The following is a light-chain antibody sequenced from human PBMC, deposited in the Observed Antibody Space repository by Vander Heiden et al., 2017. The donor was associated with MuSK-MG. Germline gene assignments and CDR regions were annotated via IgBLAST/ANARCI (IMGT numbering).Light chain of an antibody. Sequence: IVMTQSPDSLTVSLGERATIDCKSSQRLLYSSNNKNYLVWYQQEPGRPPKLLISWASNRESGIPDRFSGSGSETDFTLTINSLKAEDVGVYYSQQDYNSPWTFGPGTRVEIK. J-gene: IGKJ1*01. CDR3: QQDYNSPWT. CDR1: QRLLYSSNNKNY. V-gene: IGKV4-1*01. CDR2: WAS.